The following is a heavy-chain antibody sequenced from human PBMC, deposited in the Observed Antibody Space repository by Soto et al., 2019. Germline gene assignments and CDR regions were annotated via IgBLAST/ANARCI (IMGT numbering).Heavy chain of an antibody. Sequence: ASVKVSCKASGGTFSSYTISWVRQAPGQGLEWMGRIIPILGIANYAQKFQGRVTITADKSTSTAYMELSSLRSEDTAVYYCAIERYSSSSDPDYWGQGTLVTVSS. CDR2: IIPILGIA. D-gene: IGHD6-6*01. CDR3: AIERYSSSSDPDY. CDR1: GGTFSSYT. J-gene: IGHJ4*02. V-gene: IGHV1-69*04.